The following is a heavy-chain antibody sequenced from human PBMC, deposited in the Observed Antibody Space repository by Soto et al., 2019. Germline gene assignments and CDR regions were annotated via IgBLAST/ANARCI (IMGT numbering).Heavy chain of an antibody. CDR3: ARSIVVVTALDY. V-gene: IGHV1-18*01. Sequence: ASVKVSCKASGYTFINYGVSWVRQAPGQGLEWMGWINANNGKTNYAQNLQGRVTITRDTSTSTAYMELSSLRSEDTAVYYCARSIVVVTALDYWGQGTLVTVSS. CDR2: INANNGKT. CDR1: GYTFINYG. D-gene: IGHD2-21*02. J-gene: IGHJ4*02.